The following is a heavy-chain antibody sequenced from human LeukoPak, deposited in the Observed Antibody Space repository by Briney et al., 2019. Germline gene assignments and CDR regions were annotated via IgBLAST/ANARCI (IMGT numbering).Heavy chain of an antibody. CDR3: ARDKGNHPNSWLDS. V-gene: IGHV3-33*01. J-gene: IGHJ5*01. Sequence: GRSLRLSCEASGFSFSSHAMQWVRQAPGQGLEWVGLIWYDGSNKYYADSVQGRFTISRDNSKNTLYLQMNSLRAEDTAVYYCARDKGNHPNSWLDSWGQGTLPTVSS. CDR2: IWYDGSNK. D-gene: IGHD1-14*01. CDR1: GFSFSSHA.